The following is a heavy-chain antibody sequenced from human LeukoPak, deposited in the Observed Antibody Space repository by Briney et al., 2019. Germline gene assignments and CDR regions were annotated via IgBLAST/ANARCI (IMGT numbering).Heavy chain of an antibody. CDR3: ARASSWYYHFDY. Sequence: RGSLRLSCAASGFTFSSYWMHWVRQAPGKGLVWVSRINSDGSSTSYADSVKGRFTISRDNAKNTLYLQMNSLRAEDTAVYYCARASSWYYHFDYWGQGTLVTVSS. D-gene: IGHD6-13*01. CDR2: INSDGSST. V-gene: IGHV3-74*01. CDR1: GFTFSSYW. J-gene: IGHJ4*02.